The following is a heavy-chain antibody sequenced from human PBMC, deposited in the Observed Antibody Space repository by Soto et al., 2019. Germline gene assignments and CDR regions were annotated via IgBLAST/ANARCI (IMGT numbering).Heavy chain of an antibody. CDR1: GGSISSGAYS. Sequence: PSETLSLTCEVSGGSISSGAYSWSWIRQPPGKGLEWMGYIYHSGSTYYNPSLKNRVTISVDRSKNQFSLKLTSVTAADTAVYYCARNSIIGTTAFQYALDVWGQGTTVTVSS. V-gene: IGHV4-30-2*01. J-gene: IGHJ6*02. CDR2: IYHSGST. D-gene: IGHD1-7*01. CDR3: ARNSIIGTTAFQYALDV.